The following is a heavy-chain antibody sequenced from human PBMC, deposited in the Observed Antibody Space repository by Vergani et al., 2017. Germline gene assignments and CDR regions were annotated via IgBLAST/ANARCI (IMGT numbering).Heavy chain of an antibody. CDR2: IYSGGDT. CDR3: ASCGYSYEYGFACY. D-gene: IGHD5-18*01. J-gene: IGHJ4*02. CDR1: GFTVSNNY. Sequence: EVQLVESGGGLIQPGGSLRLSCAASGFTVSNNYMSWVRQAPGKGLEWVSVIYSGGDTYYADSVRGRFTISRDNYKNTLYLQMNSLRAEATAVYYCASCGYSYEYGFACYWGQGLLVTVSS. V-gene: IGHV3-53*01.